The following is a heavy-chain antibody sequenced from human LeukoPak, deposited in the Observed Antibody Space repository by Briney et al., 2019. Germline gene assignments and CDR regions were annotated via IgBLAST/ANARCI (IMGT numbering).Heavy chain of an antibody. Sequence: PSQTLSLTCTVSGGSISSGDYYWSWIRQPPGKGLEWIGYIYYSGSTYYNPSLKSRVTISVDTSKNQFSLKLSSVTAADTAVYYCARVLDLSKRGLDAFDIWGQGTMVTVSS. V-gene: IGHV4-30-4*01. CDR3: ARVLDLSKRGLDAFDI. CDR2: IYYSGST. J-gene: IGHJ3*02. CDR1: GGSISSGDYY. D-gene: IGHD3-16*01.